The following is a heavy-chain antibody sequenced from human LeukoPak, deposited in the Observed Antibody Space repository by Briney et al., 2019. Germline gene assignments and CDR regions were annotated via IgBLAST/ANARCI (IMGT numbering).Heavy chain of an antibody. D-gene: IGHD3-10*02. CDR3: ARDRSVLWFDP. Sequence: WGSLTLTCAASGGTFSSYSRSWVRQPPGKGLEWVAFIWYGGSNKYYPDPVKGRFAISRDDSKNTLYLQLNSLRVEDTAVYYCARDRSVLWFDPWGQRPVDSVPS. CDR1: GGTFSSYS. J-gene: IGHJ5*02. V-gene: IGHV3-33*08. CDR2: IWYGGSNK.